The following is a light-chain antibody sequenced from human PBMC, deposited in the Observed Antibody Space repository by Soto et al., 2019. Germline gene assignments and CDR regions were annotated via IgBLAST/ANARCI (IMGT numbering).Light chain of an antibody. CDR3: AAWDDNRNAPYWV. CDR1: SSNIGSNS. Sequence: QSVLTQPPSASGTPGQRVTISCSGSSSNIGSNSVNWYQHLPATAPKLLIYSNDQRPSGVPVRFSASKSGTSASLAISGLQSEDEAEYLCAAWDDNRNAPYWVFGGGTQLTVL. V-gene: IGLV1-44*01. J-gene: IGLJ3*02. CDR2: SND.